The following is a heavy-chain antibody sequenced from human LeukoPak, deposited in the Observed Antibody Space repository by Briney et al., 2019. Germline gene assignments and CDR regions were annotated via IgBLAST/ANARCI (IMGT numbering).Heavy chain of an antibody. CDR3: ARESKPAAIPDYYYYYYMDV. J-gene: IGHJ6*03. D-gene: IGHD2-2*02. Sequence: PGGSLRPSCAASGFTFDDYGMSWVRQAPGKGLEWVSGINWNGGSTGYADSVKGRFTISRDNAKNSLYLQMNSLRAEDTALYYCARESKPAAIPDYYYYYYMDVWGKGTTVTVSS. CDR1: GFTFDDYG. V-gene: IGHV3-20*04. CDR2: INWNGGST.